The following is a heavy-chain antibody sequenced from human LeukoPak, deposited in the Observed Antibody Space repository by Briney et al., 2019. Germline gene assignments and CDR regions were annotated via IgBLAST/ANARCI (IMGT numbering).Heavy chain of an antibody. V-gene: IGHV3-21*01. J-gene: IGHJ6*02. D-gene: IGHD2-15*01. CDR2: ISSSSSYI. Sequence: GGSLRLSCAASGFTFSSYSMNWVRQAPGKGLEWVSSISSSSSYIYYADSVKGRFTISRDNAKNSLYLQMSSLRAEDTAVYYCARDVPGCSGGSCYSGGDVWGQGTTVTVSS. CDR3: ARDVPGCSGGSCYSGGDV. CDR1: GFTFSSYS.